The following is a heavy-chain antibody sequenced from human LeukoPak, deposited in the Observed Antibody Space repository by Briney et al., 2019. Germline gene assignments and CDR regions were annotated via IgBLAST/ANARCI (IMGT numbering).Heavy chain of an antibody. CDR2: IYYSGST. CDR1: GGSIRSSSYY. V-gene: IGHV4-39*01. Sequence: KPSETLSFTCTVSGGSIRSSSYYWGWIRQPPGKGLEWIGSIYYSGSTYYNASLKSRGTISVDTSKNQFSLKLNSVTAADTAVYFCARQVVAVAGTGYFDYWGQGTLVTVSS. D-gene: IGHD6-19*01. CDR3: ARQVVAVAGTGYFDY. J-gene: IGHJ4*02.